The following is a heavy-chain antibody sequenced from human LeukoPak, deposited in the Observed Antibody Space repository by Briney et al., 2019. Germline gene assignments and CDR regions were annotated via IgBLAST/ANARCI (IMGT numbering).Heavy chain of an antibody. V-gene: IGHV5-51*01. CDR3: ARRVSYSNYAYNWFDP. CDR1: GYSFTSYW. CDR2: INPGDSDT. Sequence: GESLKISCKGSGYSFTSYWIAWVRQTPGKGLEWMGLINPGDSDTRYSLSFQGQVTISVDKSISTAYLQWSSLKASDTAMYYCARRVSYSNYAYNWFDPWGQGTLVTVSS. D-gene: IGHD4-11*01. J-gene: IGHJ5*02.